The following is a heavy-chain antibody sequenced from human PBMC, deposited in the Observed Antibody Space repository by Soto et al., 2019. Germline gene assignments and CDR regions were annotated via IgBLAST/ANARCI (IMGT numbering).Heavy chain of an antibody. V-gene: IGHV4-59*12. CDR2: MYNTGST. D-gene: IGHD4-17*01. CDR3: ARNPTV. J-gene: IGHJ4*02. Sequence: PSETLSLTCTVSGGSISSYYWSWIRQPPGKGLEWIGYMYNTGSTIYNPSLKSRVTISVDTSKNQFSLKLSSVTAADTAVYYCARNPTVWGQGTLVTVSS. CDR1: GGSISSYY.